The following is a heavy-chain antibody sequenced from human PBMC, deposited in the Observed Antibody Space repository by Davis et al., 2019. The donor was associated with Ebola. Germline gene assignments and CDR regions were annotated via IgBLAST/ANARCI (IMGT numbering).Heavy chain of an antibody. Sequence: PGGSLRLSCAASGFTVSSNYMSWVRQAPGKGLEWVSVIYSGGSTYYADSVKGRFTISRHNSKNTLYLQMNSLRAEDTVVYYCARGLRWRFRYYYGMDVWGQGTTVTVSS. J-gene: IGHJ6*02. CDR2: IYSGGST. D-gene: IGHD4-23*01. CDR3: ARGLRWRFRYYYGMDV. V-gene: IGHV3-53*04. CDR1: GFTVSSNY.